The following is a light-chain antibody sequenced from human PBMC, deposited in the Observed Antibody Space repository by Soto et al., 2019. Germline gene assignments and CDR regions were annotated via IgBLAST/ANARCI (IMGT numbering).Light chain of an antibody. CDR1: QDISNR. Sequence: DIQMTQSPPSLSASVGDRVTITCQASQDISNRLNWYRQKPGKAPEVLIYDASNLATGVPSRFTGSGSDIDSTLSINSLQPEDIATYYCHPYDNPLRLTIGPGTKVNIQ. CDR3: HPYDNPLRLT. J-gene: IGKJ3*01. V-gene: IGKV1-33*01. CDR2: DAS.